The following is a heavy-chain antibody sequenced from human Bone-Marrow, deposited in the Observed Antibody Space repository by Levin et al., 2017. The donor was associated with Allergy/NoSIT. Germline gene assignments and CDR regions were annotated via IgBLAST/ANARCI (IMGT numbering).Heavy chain of an antibody. V-gene: IGHV3-30*10. CDR2: LSFSFPPT. Sequence: SLLLSFSSPGFNFRSYAMHWVRQAPGPFLSFFSLLSFSFPPTYYIDSVKGRFTISRDKSNNTVFLQMSSLRVEDTAVYYCARDGTRGRYTYGHRVDHWGQGTLVTVSS. CDR1: GFNFRSYA. J-gene: IGHJ4*02. D-gene: IGHD5-18*01. CDR3: ARDGTRGRYTYGHRVDH.